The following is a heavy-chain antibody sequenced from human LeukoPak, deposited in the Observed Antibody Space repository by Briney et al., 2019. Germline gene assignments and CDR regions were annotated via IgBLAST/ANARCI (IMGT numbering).Heavy chain of an antibody. J-gene: IGHJ4*02. CDR2: ISAYNGNT. Sequence: ASVKVSCKASGYTFTSYGISWVRQAPGQGLEWMGWISAYNGNTNYAQKLQGRVTMTTDTSTSTAYMELRSLRSDDTAVYYCARDEGRTSATGDHVPDYWGQGTLVTVSS. D-gene: IGHD7-27*01. CDR3: ARDEGRTSATGDHVPDY. V-gene: IGHV1-18*01. CDR1: GYTFTSYG.